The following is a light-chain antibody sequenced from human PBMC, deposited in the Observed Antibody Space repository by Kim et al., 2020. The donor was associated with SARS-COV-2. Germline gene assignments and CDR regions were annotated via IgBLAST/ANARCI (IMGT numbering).Light chain of an antibody. V-gene: IGKV3-20*01. CDR3: QQYGYSLS. CDR2: GAS. J-gene: IGKJ4*01. Sequence: LPPGETATLSCRASQSVSSSYLAWYQLKPGQAPRLLIYGASSRATGIPDRFSGSGSGTDFTLTISRLEPEDFAVYYCQQYGYSLSFGGGTKVDIK. CDR1: QSVSSSY.